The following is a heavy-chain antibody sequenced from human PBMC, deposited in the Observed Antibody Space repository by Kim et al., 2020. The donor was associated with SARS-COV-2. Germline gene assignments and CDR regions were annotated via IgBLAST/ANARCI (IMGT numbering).Heavy chain of an antibody. CDR3: AKSVAGTLLRDNAFDI. D-gene: IGHD6-19*01. CDR2: ISWNSGSI. Sequence: GGSLRLSCAASGFTFDDYAMHWVRQAPGKGLEWVSGISWNSGSIGYADSVKGRFTISRDNAKNSLYLQMNSLRAEDTALYYCAKSVAGTLLRDNAFDIWGQGTMVTVSS. V-gene: IGHV3-9*01. CDR1: GFTFDDYA. J-gene: IGHJ3*02.